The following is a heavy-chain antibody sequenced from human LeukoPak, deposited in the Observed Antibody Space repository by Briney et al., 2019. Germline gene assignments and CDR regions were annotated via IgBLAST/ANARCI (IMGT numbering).Heavy chain of an antibody. J-gene: IGHJ4*02. D-gene: IGHD3-10*01. CDR3: ARDYGSAYYRAPRH. CDR1: GYIFTNYY. V-gene: IGHV1-46*01. Sequence: ASVKVSCKASGYIFTNYYMHWVRQAPGQGLEWMGTINPSGGSTTYAQKFQGRVTMTRDTSTSTVYMELSSLRSEDTAVYYCARDYGSAYYRAPRHWGQGTLVTVSS. CDR2: INPSGGST.